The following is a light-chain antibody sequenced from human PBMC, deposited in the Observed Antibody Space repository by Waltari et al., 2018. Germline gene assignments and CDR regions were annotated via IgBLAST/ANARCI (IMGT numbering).Light chain of an antibody. J-gene: IGKJ1*01. CDR3: MKNIQLPT. V-gene: IGKV2D-29*02. Sequence: IVMTQAPLSLSVTPGQPASLSCTSSQSLLHSDGTARLHWYLQKPGQSPQLLISEASNRFSGVTERFSGSGSGTDFTLRISRVGAEEVWVYCCMKNIQLPTVGQGTKVEIE. CDR1: QSLLHSDGTAR. CDR2: EAS.